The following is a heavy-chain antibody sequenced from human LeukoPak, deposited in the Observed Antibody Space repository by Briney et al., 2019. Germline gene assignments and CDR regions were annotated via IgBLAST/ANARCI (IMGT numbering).Heavy chain of an antibody. V-gene: IGHV2-5*02. J-gene: IGHJ4*02. Sequence: SGPTLVKPTRTLTLTCSFSGFSLSTTGVGVGWIRRSPAKALEWLALIYWDDDKRYNPSLKTRLTIVKDTSNNHVVLLMTNMDPVDTATYYCAHRRSGYNWNHGDFDYWGQGNPVTVSS. CDR2: IYWDDDK. CDR3: AHRRSGYNWNHGDFDY. CDR1: GFSLSTTGVG. D-gene: IGHD1-14*01.